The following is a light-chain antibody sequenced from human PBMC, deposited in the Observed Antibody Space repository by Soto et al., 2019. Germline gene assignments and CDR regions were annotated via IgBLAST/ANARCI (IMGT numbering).Light chain of an antibody. CDR2: GAS. Sequence: EVVVTLSPATLSVCPGEGATLSCRASESVGRHLAWYHQKPGQAPRLLFYGASTRATGIPDRFSGSGSGTDFTLTVSSLEPEDFALYYCQQSGGWGTFAQGTKV. CDR3: QQSGGWGT. J-gene: IGKJ1*01. CDR1: ESVGRH. V-gene: IGKV3D-15*01.